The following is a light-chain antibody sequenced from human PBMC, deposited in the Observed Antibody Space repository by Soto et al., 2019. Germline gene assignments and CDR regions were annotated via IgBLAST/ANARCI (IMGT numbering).Light chain of an antibody. Sequence: EVVMTQSPATVSVSPGERATLSCRASQSVSSNLAWYQQKPGQAPRLLIYGASTRATGTPARFSGSGSGTEFTLTISSLQSEDFAVYYCQQYNSWTPYTFGQGTKLEIK. V-gene: IGKV3-15*01. J-gene: IGKJ2*01. CDR2: GAS. CDR3: QQYNSWTPYT. CDR1: QSVSSN.